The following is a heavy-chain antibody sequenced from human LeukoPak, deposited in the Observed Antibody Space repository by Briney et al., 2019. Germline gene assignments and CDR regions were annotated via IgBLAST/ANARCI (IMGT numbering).Heavy chain of an antibody. D-gene: IGHD3-22*01. CDR2: ITWNGEST. Sequence: GGSLRLSCAASGFSFGDYGMSWVRQAPGKGLEWVSGITWNGESTSYAESVKGRFTISRDNSRNFLYLQMNSLGADDTAVYYCARDWRSGYSIDFWGQRVLVTVSS. CDR3: ARDWRSGYSIDF. CDR1: GFSFGDYG. J-gene: IGHJ4*02. V-gene: IGHV3-20*04.